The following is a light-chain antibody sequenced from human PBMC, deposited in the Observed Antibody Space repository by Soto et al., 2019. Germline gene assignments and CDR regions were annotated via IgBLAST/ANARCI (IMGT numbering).Light chain of an antibody. V-gene: IGKV1-27*01. J-gene: IGKJ4*01. CDR3: QKYNSAPLT. Sequence: DIQMTQSPSSLSASVGDRVTITCRASQGIGNYLAWYQQKPGKVPKVLIYAASTLQSGVPSRFSGSGAGTDFTLTISSLQPEDGATYYCQKYNSAPLTFGGGTKVQIK. CDR1: QGIGNY. CDR2: AAS.